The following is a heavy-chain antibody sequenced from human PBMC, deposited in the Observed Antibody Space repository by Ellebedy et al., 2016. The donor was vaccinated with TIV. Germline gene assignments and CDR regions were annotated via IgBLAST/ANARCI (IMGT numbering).Heavy chain of an antibody. V-gene: IGHV3-23*01. D-gene: IGHD3-10*01. CDR3: AKDPGLLWFGESYDY. Sequence: GGSLRLXXAASGFTFSSYAMSWVRQAPGKGLEWVSAISGSGGSTYYADSVKGRFTISRDNSKNTLYLQMNSLRAEDTAVYYCAKDPGLLWFGESYDYWGQGTLVTVSS. J-gene: IGHJ4*02. CDR1: GFTFSSYA. CDR2: ISGSGGST.